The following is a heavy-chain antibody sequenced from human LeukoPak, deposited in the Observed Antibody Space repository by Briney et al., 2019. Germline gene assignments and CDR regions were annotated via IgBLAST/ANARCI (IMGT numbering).Heavy chain of an antibody. CDR1: GYTFTGYY. CDR3: AREFGEHSSSYVDY. J-gene: IGHJ4*02. D-gene: IGHD6-6*01. CDR2: INPNSGGT. V-gene: IGHV1-2*02. Sequence: GASVKVSCKASGYTFTGYYMHWVRQAPGQVLEWMGWINPNSGGTNYAQKFQGRVTMTRDTSISTAYMELSRLRSDDTAVYYCAREFGEHSSSYVDYWGQGTLVTVSS.